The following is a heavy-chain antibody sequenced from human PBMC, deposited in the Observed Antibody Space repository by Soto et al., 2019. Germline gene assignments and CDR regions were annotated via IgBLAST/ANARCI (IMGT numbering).Heavy chain of an antibody. J-gene: IGHJ4*02. CDR2: ISGNGEII. CDR3: ARDVDADFRTEFDY. Sequence: PGGSLRLSCAASGFTFSDYYIHWIRRAPGKGLEWISYISGNGEIIQYAASARGRFTISRENAENSVYLEMDSLRAEDTALYYCARDVDADFRTEFDYWGGGTLVNASS. CDR1: GFTFSDYY. D-gene: IGHD4-17*01. V-gene: IGHV3-11*01.